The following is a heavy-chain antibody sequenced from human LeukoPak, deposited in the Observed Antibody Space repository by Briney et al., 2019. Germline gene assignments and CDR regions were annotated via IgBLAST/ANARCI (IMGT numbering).Heavy chain of an antibody. CDR2: IYYSGST. Sequence: SETLSLTCTVSGGSISSGDYYWSWIRQPPGKGLEWIGYIYYSGSTYYNPSLKSRVTISVDTSKNQFSLKLSSVTAADTAVYYCASYDYGDYGFDYWGQGTLVTVSS. CDR3: ASYDYGDYGFDY. CDR1: GGSISSGDYY. J-gene: IGHJ4*02. V-gene: IGHV4-30-4*01. D-gene: IGHD4-17*01.